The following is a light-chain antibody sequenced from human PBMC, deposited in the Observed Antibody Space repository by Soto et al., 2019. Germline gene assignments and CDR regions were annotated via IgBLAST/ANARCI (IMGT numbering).Light chain of an antibody. V-gene: IGLV1-47*01. J-gene: IGLJ2*01. CDR3: SSFAGSDSVV. Sequence: QAVLTQPPSASGTPGQRVTISCSGSSSNIGSNYVYWYQQLPGTAPKLLIYRNNQRPSGVPDRFSGSKFGNTASLTVSGLQADDEAAYYCSSFAGSDSVVFGGGTKLTVL. CDR2: RNN. CDR1: SSNIGSNY.